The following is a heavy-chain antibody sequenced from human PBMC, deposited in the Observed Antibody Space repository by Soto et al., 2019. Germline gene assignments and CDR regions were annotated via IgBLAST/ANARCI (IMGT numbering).Heavy chain of an antibody. CDR2: IWYDGSNK. D-gene: IGHD3-10*01. CDR1: GFTFSSYG. V-gene: IGHV3-33*01. J-gene: IGHJ5*02. CDR3: AREEHYPYYYGSGSWGNWFDP. Sequence: GGSLRLSCAASGFTFSSYGMHWVRQAPGKGLEWVAVIWYDGSNKYYADSVKGRFTISRDNSKNTLYLQMNSLRAEDTAVYYCAREEHYPYYYGSGSWGNWFDPWGQGTLVTVSS.